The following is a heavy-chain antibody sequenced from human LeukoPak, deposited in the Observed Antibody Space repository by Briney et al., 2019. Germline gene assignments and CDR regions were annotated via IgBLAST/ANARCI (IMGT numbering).Heavy chain of an antibody. Sequence: ASVKVSCKASGYIFSGYYMHWLRQAPGQGLEWMGWINPNSGGADYAQKFQGRVTMTRDTSISTAYMDLARLRSDDTAVYYCAVGLDIAMPGKVPTGWGQGTLVTVSS. CDR3: AVGLDIAMPGKVPTG. CDR1: GYIFSGYY. V-gene: IGHV1-2*02. CDR2: INPNSGGA. J-gene: IGHJ4*02. D-gene: IGHD6-19*01.